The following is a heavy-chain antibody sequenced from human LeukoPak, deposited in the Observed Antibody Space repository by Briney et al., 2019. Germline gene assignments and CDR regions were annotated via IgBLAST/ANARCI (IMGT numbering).Heavy chain of an antibody. CDR1: GGSVSSGNYY. CDR3: ARDAAINSSSFDY. Sequence: SETLSLTCSVSGGSVSSGNYYWSWIRQPPGKGLEWIGYIYYSGSTYYNPTLQSRLNMSVDTSKNQFSLKVTSVTVADTAVYYCARDAAINSSSFDYWGQGTLVTVSS. V-gene: IGHV4-30-4*01. J-gene: IGHJ4*02. CDR2: IYYSGST. D-gene: IGHD6-13*01.